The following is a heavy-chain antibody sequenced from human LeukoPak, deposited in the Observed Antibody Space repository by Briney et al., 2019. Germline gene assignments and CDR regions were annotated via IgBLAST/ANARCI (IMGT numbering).Heavy chain of an antibody. J-gene: IGHJ3*02. D-gene: IGHD3-22*01. V-gene: IGHV3-23*01. Sequence: GGSLRLSCAASGFTFSSYAMSWVRQAPGKGLEWVSAISGSGGSTYYADSVKGRFTICRDNSKNTLYLQMDSLRAEDTAVYYCAKGGYYYDSSGYYYVDAFDIWGQGTMVTVSS. CDR3: AKGGYYYDSSGYYYVDAFDI. CDR2: ISGSGGST. CDR1: GFTFSSYA.